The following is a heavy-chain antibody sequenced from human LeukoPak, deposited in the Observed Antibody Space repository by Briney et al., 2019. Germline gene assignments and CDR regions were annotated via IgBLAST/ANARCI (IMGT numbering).Heavy chain of an antibody. D-gene: IGHD2-15*01. Sequence: GGSLRLSCAASGFTFSSYWMHWVRQAPGKGLEWVSFIRYDGSDKYYADSVQGRFIISRDNSKNTLFLQMNSLRLDDTAVYYCVRDATVGAAYFDFWGQGALVTVSS. J-gene: IGHJ4*02. V-gene: IGHV3-30*02. CDR3: VRDATVGAAYFDF. CDR1: GFTFSSYW. CDR2: IRYDGSDK.